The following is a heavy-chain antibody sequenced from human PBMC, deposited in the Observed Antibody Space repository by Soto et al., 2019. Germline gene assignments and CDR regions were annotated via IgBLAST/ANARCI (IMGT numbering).Heavy chain of an antibody. CDR2: ISFDGRSQ. CDR3: AEDHDTSGYSSVGD. Sequence: TAAGGKCISHAMHRVRKTPGQGLEWVAVISFDGRSQYYADFVKGRFTVSRDNSKTTLYLQLNSLRAEDTALYFCAEDHDTSGYSSVGDWGRGTPV. D-gene: IGHD2-2*03. J-gene: IGHJ4*02. CDR1: GGKCISHA. V-gene: IGHV3-30*04.